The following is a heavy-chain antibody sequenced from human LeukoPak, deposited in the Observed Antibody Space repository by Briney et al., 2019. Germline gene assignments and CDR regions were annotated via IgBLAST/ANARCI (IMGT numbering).Heavy chain of an antibody. Sequence: GALRLSCAASGFTFSSYGMHWVRQAPGKGLEWVAVISYDGSNKYYADSVKGRFTTSRDNSKNTLYLQMNSLRAEDTAVYYCAKDGKEWELLDPFDYWGQGTLVTVSS. J-gene: IGHJ4*02. CDR3: AKDGKEWELLDPFDY. D-gene: IGHD1-26*01. CDR2: ISYDGSNK. V-gene: IGHV3-30*18. CDR1: GFTFSSYG.